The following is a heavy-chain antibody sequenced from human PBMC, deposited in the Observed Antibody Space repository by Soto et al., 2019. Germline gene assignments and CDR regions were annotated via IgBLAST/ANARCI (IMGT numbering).Heavy chain of an antibody. CDR3: AGGVAVAGTDYYYGMDV. CDR1: GGTFSSYA. D-gene: IGHD6-19*01. J-gene: IGHJ6*01. V-gene: IGHV1-69*01. CDR2: IIPIFGTA. Sequence: QVQLVQSGAEVKKPGSSVKVSCKASGGTFSSYAISWVRQAPGQGLEWMGGIIPIFGTANYAQKFQGRVTITADEYTSTAYMELSSLRSEDTAVYYCAGGVAVAGTDYYYGMDVWGQGTTVTVSS.